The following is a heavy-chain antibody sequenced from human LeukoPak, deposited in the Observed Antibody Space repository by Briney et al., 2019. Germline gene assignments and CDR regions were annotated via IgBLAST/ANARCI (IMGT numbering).Heavy chain of an antibody. Sequence: SALALVKPTKALTLSCYLFDFSLRARGMGVDWIRHTPGNAMAGPAMIDWDDGIYNCNSLETRLSICKGTSKNQVVLTVTKMDPVDTATYCCGRNLVCSGTLEYWGQGTLVTVSS. CDR3: GRNLVCSGTLEY. D-gene: IGHD2-15*01. CDR1: DFSLRARGMG. CDR2: IDWDDGI. J-gene: IGHJ4*02. V-gene: IGHV2-70*01.